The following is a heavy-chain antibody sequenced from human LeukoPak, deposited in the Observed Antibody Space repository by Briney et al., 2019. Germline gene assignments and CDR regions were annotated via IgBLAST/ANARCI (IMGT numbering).Heavy chain of an antibody. CDR2: IIPILGIA. J-gene: IGHJ3*02. Sequence: SVKVSCKASGGTFSSYAISWVRQAPGQGLEWMGRIIPILGIANYAQKFQGRVTITADKSTSTAYMELSSLRSEDTAVYYCAREWVIVGATRDAFDIWGQGTMVSVSS. CDR1: GGTFSSYA. V-gene: IGHV1-69*04. D-gene: IGHD1-26*01. CDR3: AREWVIVGATRDAFDI.